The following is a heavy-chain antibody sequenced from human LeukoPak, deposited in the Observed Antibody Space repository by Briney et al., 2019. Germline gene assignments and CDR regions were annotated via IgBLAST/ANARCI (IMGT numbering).Heavy chain of an antibody. D-gene: IGHD5/OR15-5a*01. Sequence: SETLSLTCTVSGGSISSNTYSWGWIRRPPGKGLEWIGNIHYSGSTYYNPSLKSRVTISVDTSKNQFSLNLSSLTAADTAVYYCATSDTVSTYNWFDPWGQGTLVTVSS. CDR2: IHYSGST. V-gene: IGHV4-39*01. CDR1: GGSISSNTYS. J-gene: IGHJ5*02. CDR3: ATSDTVSTYNWFDP.